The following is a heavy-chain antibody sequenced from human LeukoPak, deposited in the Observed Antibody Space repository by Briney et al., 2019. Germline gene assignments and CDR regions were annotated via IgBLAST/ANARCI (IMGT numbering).Heavy chain of an antibody. J-gene: IGHJ4*02. CDR1: GFTFCDYS. Sequence: GGSLRLSCAGSGFTFCDYSLTWVRQAPGKGLEGVSYISRSGSTISYAVSVKGRFTFSRDNDKNSLFLQMNSLRAEDTAVYHCAREVYYGSGSPRLDYWGQGTLVTVSS. V-gene: IGHV3-48*01. D-gene: IGHD3-10*01. CDR2: ISRSGSTI. CDR3: AREVYYGSGSPRLDY.